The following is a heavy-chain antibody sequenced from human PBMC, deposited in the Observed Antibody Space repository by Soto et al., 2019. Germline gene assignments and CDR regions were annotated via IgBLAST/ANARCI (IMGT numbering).Heavy chain of an antibody. CDR1: GGTFSSYT. CDR3: ARDDGDYAKGYYMDV. V-gene: IGHV1-69*04. CDR2: IIPILGIA. D-gene: IGHD4-17*01. Sequence: ASVKVSCKASGGTFSSYTISWVRQAPGQGLEWIGRIIPILGIANYAQKFQGRVTITADKSTSTAYMELSSLRSEDTAVYYCARDDGDYAKGYYMDVWGKGTTVTVSS. J-gene: IGHJ6*03.